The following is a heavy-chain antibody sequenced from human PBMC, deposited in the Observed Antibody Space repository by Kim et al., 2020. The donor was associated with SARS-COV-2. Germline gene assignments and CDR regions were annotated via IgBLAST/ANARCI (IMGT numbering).Heavy chain of an antibody. V-gene: IGHV4-39*01. CDR1: GGSISSSSYY. D-gene: IGHD2-2*01. Sequence: SETLSLTCTVSGGSISSSSYYWGWIRQPPGKGLEWIGSIYYSGSTYYNPSLKSRVTISVDTSKNQFSLKLSSVTAADTAVYYCARHEGYCSSTSCYYYYYYGMDGWGQGTTVTVSS. J-gene: IGHJ6*02. CDR3: ARHEGYCSSTSCYYYYYYGMDG. CDR2: IYYSGST.